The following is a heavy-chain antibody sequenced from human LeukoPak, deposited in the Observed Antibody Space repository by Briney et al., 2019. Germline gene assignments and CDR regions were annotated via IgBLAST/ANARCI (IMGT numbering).Heavy chain of an antibody. D-gene: IGHD3-22*01. CDR2: IYYSGST. CDR1: GGSISSSSYY. J-gene: IGHJ4*02. CDR3: ARISGDYYGSSGLFDY. Sequence: KPSETLSLTCTVSGGSISSSSYYWGWIRQPPGKGLEWIGSIYYSGSTYYNPSLKSRVTISVDTSKNQFSLKLSSVTAADTAVYYCARISGDYYGSSGLFDYWGQGTLVTVSS. V-gene: IGHV4-39*01.